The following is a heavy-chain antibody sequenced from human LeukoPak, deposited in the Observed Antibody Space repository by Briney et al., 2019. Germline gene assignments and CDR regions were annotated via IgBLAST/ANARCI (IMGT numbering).Heavy chain of an antibody. CDR1: GFFLRSVW. CDR2: INQDGSEK. D-gene: IGHD6-13*01. Sequence: GGSLRLSWVVFGFFLRSVWMSWVRQPAGKGREWVGNINQDGSEKYNVDSVKGRFTISRDNAKNSLYLQMTSLRAEDTAVYYLAIFGTPYSSSWYGYYYMDVWGKGTTVTLFS. V-gene: IGHV3-7*01. CDR3: AIFGTPYSSSWYGYYYMDV. J-gene: IGHJ6*03.